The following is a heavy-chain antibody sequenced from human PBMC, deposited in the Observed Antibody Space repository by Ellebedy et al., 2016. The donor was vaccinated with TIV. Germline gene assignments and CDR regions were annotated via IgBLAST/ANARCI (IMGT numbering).Heavy chain of an antibody. J-gene: IGHJ4*02. V-gene: IGHV3-30*03. CDR1: GFTFSSYG. CDR3: AREVHYSSSWYDY. Sequence: GESLKISCAASGFTFSSYGMHWVRQAPGKGLEWVAVISYDGSNKYYADSVKGRFTISRDNSKNTLYLQMNSLRAEDTAVYYCAREVHYSSSWYDYWGQGTLVTVSS. D-gene: IGHD6-13*01. CDR2: ISYDGSNK.